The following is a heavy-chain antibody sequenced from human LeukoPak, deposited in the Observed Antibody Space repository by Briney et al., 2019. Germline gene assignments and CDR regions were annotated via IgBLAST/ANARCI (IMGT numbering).Heavy chain of an antibody. J-gene: IGHJ6*03. CDR3: AKRGNPAVGHHYLDV. Sequence: GGSLRLSCAASGFTFSYYDMSWVRQAPGKGLEWVASITLSGGSTFYADSVKGRFTISRDNSKNTLYLQMNSLSAEDTAAYYCAKRGNPAVGHHYLDVWGKGTTVSVSS. CDR2: ITLSGGST. D-gene: IGHD2-2*01. V-gene: IGHV3-23*01. CDR1: GFTFSYYD.